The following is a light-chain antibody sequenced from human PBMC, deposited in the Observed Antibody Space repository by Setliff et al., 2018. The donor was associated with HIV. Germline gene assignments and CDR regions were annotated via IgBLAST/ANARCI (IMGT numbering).Light chain of an antibody. CDR3: SSYTTSATYV. V-gene: IGLV2-14*01. CDR1: SSDVGGYNY. Sequence: QSVLTQAASVSGSPGQSITMSCTGTSSDVGGYNYVSWYQQHPGKAPKLMIYEVSNRPSGISNRFSGSKSGNTASLTISGLQAEDEADYYCSSYTTSATYVFGTGTKVTVL. CDR2: EVS. J-gene: IGLJ1*01.